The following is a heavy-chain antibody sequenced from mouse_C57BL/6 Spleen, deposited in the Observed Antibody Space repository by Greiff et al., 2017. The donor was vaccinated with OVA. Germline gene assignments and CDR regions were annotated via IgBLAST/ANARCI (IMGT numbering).Heavy chain of an antibody. V-gene: IGHV3-6*01. CDR3: AREGNYDDSLYYFDY. D-gene: IGHD2-4*01. CDR2: ISYDGSN. J-gene: IGHJ2*01. CDR1: GYSITSGYY. Sequence: ESGPGLVKPSQSLSLTCSVTGYSITSGYYWNWIRQFPGNKLEWMGYISYDGSNNYNPSLKNRISITRDTSKNQFFLKLNSVTTEDTATYYCAREGNYDDSLYYFDYWGQGTTLTVSS.